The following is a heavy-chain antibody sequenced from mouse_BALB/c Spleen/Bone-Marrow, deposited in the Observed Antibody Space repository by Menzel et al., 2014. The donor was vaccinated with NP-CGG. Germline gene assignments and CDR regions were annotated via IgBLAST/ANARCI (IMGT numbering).Heavy chain of an antibody. D-gene: IGHD2-10*02. J-gene: IGHJ2*01. CDR2: IYPGDGET. V-gene: IGHV1-80*01. CDR3: ARKYGDY. Sequence: VQLQQSGAELVRPGSSVKISCKASGYPYSSYWMNWVKPRPGQGLEWIGQIYPGDGETNYNGKFKGNATLTADKSSSTAYMQLISLTSEDSAVYFCARKYGDYWGQGTTLTVSS. CDR1: GYPYSSYW.